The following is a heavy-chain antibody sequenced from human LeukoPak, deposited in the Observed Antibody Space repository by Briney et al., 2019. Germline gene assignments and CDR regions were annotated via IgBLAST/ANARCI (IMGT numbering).Heavy chain of an antibody. V-gene: IGHV3-23*01. CDR2: ISGSGGST. Sequence: GGSLRLSCAASELSFSSYAMSWVRQAPGKGLEWVSIISGSGGSTYYADSVKGRFTISRDNSKNTVYLQASSLRAEDTAVYYCAKGDTSMAIYNWFDPWGQGTLVTVSS. CDR3: AKGDTSMAIYNWFDP. J-gene: IGHJ5*02. CDR1: ELSFSSYA. D-gene: IGHD5-18*01.